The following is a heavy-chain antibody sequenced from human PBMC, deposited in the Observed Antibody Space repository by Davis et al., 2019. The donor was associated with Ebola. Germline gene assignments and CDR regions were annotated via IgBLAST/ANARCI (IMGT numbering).Heavy chain of an antibody. CDR3: ARGRVGAAY. Sequence: ASVKVSCKASGYTFTSYAMHWVRQAPGQRLEWMGWINAGNGNTKYSQKFQGRVTMTSDISSSTAYLELNSLKSEDTAIYYCARGRVGAAYWGQGTPVTVSS. V-gene: IGHV1-3*01. D-gene: IGHD2-15*01. J-gene: IGHJ4*02. CDR1: GYTFTSYA. CDR2: INAGNGNT.